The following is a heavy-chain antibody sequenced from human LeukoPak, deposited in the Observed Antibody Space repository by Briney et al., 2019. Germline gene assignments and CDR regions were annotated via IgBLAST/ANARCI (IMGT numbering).Heavy chain of an antibody. CDR1: GFTFSSFG. V-gene: IGHV3-21*01. J-gene: IGHJ4*02. CDR2: ISGSRSYI. CDR3: ARDESWELRGGYFDY. D-gene: IGHD1-26*01. Sequence: GGSLRLSCAASGFTFSSFGMNWVRQAPGKGLEWVSFISGSRSYIYYADSVKGRFTISRDNAKKSLYLQMNSLRAEDTAVYYCARDESWELRGGYFDYWGQGTLVTVSS.